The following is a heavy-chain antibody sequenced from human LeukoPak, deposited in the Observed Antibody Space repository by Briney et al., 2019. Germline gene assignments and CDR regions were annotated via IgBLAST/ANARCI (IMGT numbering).Heavy chain of an antibody. Sequence: GGSLRLSCAASGFTFSSYGMHWVRQAPGKGLEWVAVIWYDGNNKYYADLVKGRFTISRDNSKNTLYLQLNSLRAEDTAVYNCARDRGSREDGMDVWGQGTTVTVSS. CDR3: ARDRGSREDGMDV. D-gene: IGHD1-26*01. J-gene: IGHJ6*02. CDR1: GFTFSSYG. CDR2: IWYDGNNK. V-gene: IGHV3-33*01.